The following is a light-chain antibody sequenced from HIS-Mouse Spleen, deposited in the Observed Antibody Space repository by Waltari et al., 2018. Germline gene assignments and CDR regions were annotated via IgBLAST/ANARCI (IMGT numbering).Light chain of an antibody. CDR2: KDS. CDR1: ALPKQY. Sequence: SYELTQPPSVSVSPGQTARITCSGDALPKQYAYWYQQKPGQAPVLVIYKDSERPSGIADRFSGSSSWTTVTLTISGVQAEDEADYYCQSADSSGTNWVFGGGTKLTVL. CDR3: QSADSSGTNWV. V-gene: IGLV3-25*03. J-gene: IGLJ3*02.